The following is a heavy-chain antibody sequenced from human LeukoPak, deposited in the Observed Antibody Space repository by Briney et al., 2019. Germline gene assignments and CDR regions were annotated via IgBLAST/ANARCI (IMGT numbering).Heavy chain of an antibody. D-gene: IGHD5/OR15-5a*01. CDR2: IRSKANSYAT. CDR1: GFTFSGSA. Sequence: GGSLRLSCAASGFTFSGSAMHWVRQASGKGLEWVGRIRSKANSYATAYAASVKGRFTISRDDSKNTAYLQMNSLKTEDTAVYYCTRQSTLDAFGIWGQGTMVTVSS. J-gene: IGHJ3*02. V-gene: IGHV3-73*01. CDR3: TRQSTLDAFGI.